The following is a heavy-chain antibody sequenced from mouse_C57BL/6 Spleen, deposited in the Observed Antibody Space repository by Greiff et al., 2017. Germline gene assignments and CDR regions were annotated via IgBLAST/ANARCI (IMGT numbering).Heavy chain of an antibody. CDR2: INPDSSTI. J-gene: IGHJ4*01. D-gene: IGHD1-1*01. CDR3: ARVTTVMDY. Sequence: EVQLLESGGGLVQPGASLKLSCAASGIAFSRYWMSWVRRAPGKGLEWIGEINPDSSTINYAPSLKDKFIISRDNAKNTLYLQMSKVRSEDTALYYCARVTTVMDYWGQGTTVTVSS. CDR1: GIAFSRYW. V-gene: IGHV4-1*01.